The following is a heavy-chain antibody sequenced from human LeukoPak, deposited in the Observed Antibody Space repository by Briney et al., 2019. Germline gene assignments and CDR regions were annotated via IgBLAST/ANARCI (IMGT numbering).Heavy chain of an antibody. V-gene: IGHV3-30*04. CDR1: GFTLSYYA. CDR3: ARVARDGSYYPDY. D-gene: IGHD1-26*01. J-gene: IGHJ4*02. CDR2: MSSDGSYK. Sequence: PGGSLRLSCEASGFTLSYYAMHWVRQAPGKGPEWVAVMSSDGSYKDYGDSVKGRFTISRDNSKNTLYLQMNSLRVEDTAVYYCARVARDGSYYPDYWGQGTLVTVSS.